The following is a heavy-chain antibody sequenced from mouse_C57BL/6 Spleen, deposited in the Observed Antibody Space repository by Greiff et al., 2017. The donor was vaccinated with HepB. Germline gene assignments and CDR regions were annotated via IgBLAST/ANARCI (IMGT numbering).Heavy chain of an antibody. CDR3: TVYDYDVDY. Sequence: QVQLQQSGAELVRPGASVSLSCKASGYTFTDYEMHWVKQTPVHGLEWIGAIDPETGGTAYNQKFKGKAILTADKSSSTAYMELRSLTSEDSAVYYCTVYDYDVDYWGQGTSVTVSS. CDR2: IDPETGGT. D-gene: IGHD2-4*01. J-gene: IGHJ4*01. CDR1: GYTFTDYE. V-gene: IGHV1-15*01.